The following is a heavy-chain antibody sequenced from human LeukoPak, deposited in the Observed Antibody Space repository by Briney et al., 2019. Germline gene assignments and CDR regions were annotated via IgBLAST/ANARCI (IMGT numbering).Heavy chain of an antibody. Sequence: PSQTLSLTCTVSGGSISSGGYYWSWIRQPPGKGLEWIGYIYHSGSTYYNPSLKSRVTISVDRSKNQFSLKLSSVTAADTAVYYCARGRQWPNWYFDLWGRGTLVTVSS. V-gene: IGHV4-30-2*01. J-gene: IGHJ2*01. D-gene: IGHD6-19*01. CDR3: ARGRQWPNWYFDL. CDR1: GGSISSGGYY. CDR2: IYHSGST.